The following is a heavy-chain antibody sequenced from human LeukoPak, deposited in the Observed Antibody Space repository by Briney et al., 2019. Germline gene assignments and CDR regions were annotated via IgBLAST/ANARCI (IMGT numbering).Heavy chain of an antibody. D-gene: IGHD3-10*01. Sequence: PGGSLRLSCAASGFTVSSNYMSWVRQAPGKGLEWVSVIYSGGSTYYADSVKGRFTISRDNSKNTLYLQMNSLRAEDTAVYYCARARFSGSYYSYFDYWGQGTLVTASS. CDR3: ARARFSGSYYSYFDY. J-gene: IGHJ4*02. CDR1: GFTVSSNY. V-gene: IGHV3-53*01. CDR2: IYSGGST.